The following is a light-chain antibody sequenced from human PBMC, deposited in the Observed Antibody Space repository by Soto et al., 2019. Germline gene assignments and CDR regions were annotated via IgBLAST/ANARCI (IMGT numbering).Light chain of an antibody. CDR3: QQLNSYPIT. V-gene: IGKV1-9*01. J-gene: IGKJ5*01. Sequence: IPFTKFPSSMSASVGDRVTITCRASQGINTFLAWYQHTAGKDPKLLIYAASTLQSGVPSRFSGSGSGTDVTLTISSLQSEEGATYYCQQLNSYPITFGQGKRLEL. CDR1: QGINTF. CDR2: AAS.